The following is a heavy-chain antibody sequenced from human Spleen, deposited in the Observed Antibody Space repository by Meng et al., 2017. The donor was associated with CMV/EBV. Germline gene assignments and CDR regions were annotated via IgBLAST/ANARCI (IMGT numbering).Heavy chain of an antibody. CDR3: ARGSASGYRYSSSWYWDAFDI. CDR2: ISAYNGNT. Sequence: ASVKVSCKASGYTFTSYGISWVRQAPGQGLEWMGWISAYNGNTNYAQKLQGRVTMTTDTSTSTAYMELRSLRSDDTAVYYCARGSASGYRYSSSWYWDAFDIWGQGTMVTVSS. V-gene: IGHV1-18*01. J-gene: IGHJ3*02. CDR1: GYTFTSYG. D-gene: IGHD6-13*01.